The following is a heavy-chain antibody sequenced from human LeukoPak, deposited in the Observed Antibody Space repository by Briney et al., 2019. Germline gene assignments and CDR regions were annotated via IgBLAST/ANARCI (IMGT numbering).Heavy chain of an antibody. D-gene: IGHD3-10*01. CDR3: ARRGGSGSYYSIGY. V-gene: IGHV4-31*03. CDR1: GGSISSGGYY. J-gene: IGHJ4*02. CDR2: IYYSGST. Sequence: TSETLSLTCTVSGGSISSGGYYWSWIRQHPGKGLEWIGYIYYSGSTYYNLSLESRVTISVDTSKNQFSLKLSSVTAADTAVYYCARRGGSGSYYSIGYWGQGTLVTVSS.